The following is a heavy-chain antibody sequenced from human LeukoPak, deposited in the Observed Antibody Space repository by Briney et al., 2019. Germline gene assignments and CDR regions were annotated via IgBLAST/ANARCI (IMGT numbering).Heavy chain of an antibody. V-gene: IGHV3-7*03. CDR2: IRPDGGEK. CDR3: ARGGYINGYAN. D-gene: IGHD5-18*01. Sequence: GGSLRLSCAASGFNFNNYWMSWVRQAPGNGLGWVANIRPDGGEKYYVDSVKGRFTISRDNAKDSVVLQMNSLRAEDTAVYYCARGGYINGYANWGQGTLVTVSS. CDR1: GFNFNNYW. J-gene: IGHJ4*02.